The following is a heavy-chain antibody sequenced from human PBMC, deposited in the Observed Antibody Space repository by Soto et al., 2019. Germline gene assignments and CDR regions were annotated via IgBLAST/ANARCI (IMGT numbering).Heavy chain of an antibody. J-gene: IGHJ6*02. CDR1: GYSFTSYW. D-gene: IGHD3-22*01. CDR3: ARFSYYYDSSDYFYDYYGMDV. CDR2: IDPSDSYT. V-gene: IGHV5-10-1*01. Sequence: PVESLKISCKGSGYSFTSYWISWVRQMPGKGLEWMGRIDPSDSYTNYSPSFQGHVTISADKSISTAYLQWSSLKAPDTAMYYCARFSYYYDSSDYFYDYYGMDVWGQGTTVTVSS.